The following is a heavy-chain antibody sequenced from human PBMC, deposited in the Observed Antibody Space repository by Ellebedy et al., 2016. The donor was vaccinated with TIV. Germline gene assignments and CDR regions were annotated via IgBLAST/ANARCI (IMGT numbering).Heavy chain of an antibody. CDR3: ARDPISGGE. CDR1: GDSLNNNY. J-gene: IGHJ4*02. D-gene: IGHD3-10*01. Sequence: MPGGSLRLSCTVSGDSLNNNYWSWIRQPAGQGLEWIGRIYSSGRTRTNASLRSRVTMSLDTSKNKFSLRLTSVTAADTAVYYCARDPISGGEWGQGTLVTVSS. CDR2: IYSSGRT. V-gene: IGHV4-4*07.